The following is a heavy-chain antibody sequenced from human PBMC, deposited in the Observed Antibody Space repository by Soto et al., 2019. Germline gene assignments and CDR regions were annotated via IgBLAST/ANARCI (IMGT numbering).Heavy chain of an antibody. CDR1: GFTFSTYW. Sequence: GGSLRLSCAASGFTFSTYWMHWVRQAPGKGLVWVSRINRDGSSTNYADSVKGRFTISRDNAKNTLYLQMNSLRAEDTALYYCARALAMAPLDYGMDVWGQGTTVTVSS. V-gene: IGHV3-74*01. J-gene: IGHJ6*02. CDR3: ARALAMAPLDYGMDV. CDR2: INRDGSST.